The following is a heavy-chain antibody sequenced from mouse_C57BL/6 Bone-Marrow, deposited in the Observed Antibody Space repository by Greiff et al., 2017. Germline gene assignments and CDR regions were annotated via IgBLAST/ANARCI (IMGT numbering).Heavy chain of an antibody. Sequence: QVQLQQSGAELARPGASVKLSCKASGDTFTSYGLSWVKQRTGQGREWIGEMYPRSGNTYYNEKFKGKATLTADKSSSTAYMELRSLTSEDSAVYFCARHYSNCGAYWGQGTLVTGSA. CDR3: ARHYSNCGAY. CDR1: GDTFTSYG. V-gene: IGHV1-81*01. CDR2: MYPRSGNT. J-gene: IGHJ3*01. D-gene: IGHD2-5*01.